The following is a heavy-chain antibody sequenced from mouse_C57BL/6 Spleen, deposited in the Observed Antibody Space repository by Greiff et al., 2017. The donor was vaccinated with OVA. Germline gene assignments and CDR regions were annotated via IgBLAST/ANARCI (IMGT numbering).Heavy chain of an antibody. CDR1: GYTFTSYW. Sequence: QVQLQQPGAELVKPGASVKLSCKASGYTFTSYWMHWVKQRPGQGLEWIGMIHPNSGSTNYNEKFKSKATLTVDKSSSTAYMQLSSLTSEDSAVYYCARDEEDYYGSSYGFAYWGQGTLVTVSA. D-gene: IGHD1-1*01. J-gene: IGHJ3*01. CDR2: IHPNSGST. CDR3: ARDEEDYYGSSYGFAY. V-gene: IGHV1-64*01.